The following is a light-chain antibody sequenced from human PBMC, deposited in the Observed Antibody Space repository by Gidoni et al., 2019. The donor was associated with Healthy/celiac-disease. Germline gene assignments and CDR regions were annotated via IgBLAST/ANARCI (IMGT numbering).Light chain of an antibody. Sequence: IQMTQSPSSLSASVGDRVTITCRASQSISSYLNWYQQKPGKAPKLLIYAASSLQSGVPSRFSGSGEGTDFTLNISSLQAEDFASYCCQQSDSTPYTFXQXTKLXIK. CDR3: QQSDSTPYT. CDR1: QSISSY. CDR2: AAS. V-gene: IGKV1-39*01. J-gene: IGKJ2*01.